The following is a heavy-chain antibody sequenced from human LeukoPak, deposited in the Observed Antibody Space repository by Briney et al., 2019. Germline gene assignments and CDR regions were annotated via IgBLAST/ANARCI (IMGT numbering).Heavy chain of an antibody. CDR3: AKRKKYYYDSSDHYFDY. D-gene: IGHD3-22*01. J-gene: IGHJ4*02. V-gene: IGHV3-23*01. Sequence: GGSLRLSCAASGFTFSSYAMHWVRQAPGKGLEWVSTITGTGDNTYYADSVKGRFTISRDNSKNTLFLQMNSLRAEDTAVYYCAKRKKYYYDSSDHYFDYWGQGTLVTVSS. CDR2: ITGTGDNT. CDR1: GFTFSSYA.